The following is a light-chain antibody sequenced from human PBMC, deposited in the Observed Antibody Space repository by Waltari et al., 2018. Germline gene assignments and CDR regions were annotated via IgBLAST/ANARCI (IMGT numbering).Light chain of an antibody. CDR3: QQYDITPWK. CDR1: QVSSNY. Sequence: CQASQVSSNYLAEYQHNPGNAPKLLRYVTSRLESGVPSRFSGSGSGTDYTLTISSLQTEDFATYYCQQYDITPWKFGQGTKVEIK. V-gene: IGKV1-NL1*01. J-gene: IGKJ1*01. CDR2: VTS.